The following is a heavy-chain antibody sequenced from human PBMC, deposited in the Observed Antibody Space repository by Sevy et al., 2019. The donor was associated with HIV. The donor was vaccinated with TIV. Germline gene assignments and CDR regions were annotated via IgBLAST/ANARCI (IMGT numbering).Heavy chain of an antibody. J-gene: IGHJ4*02. V-gene: IGHV1-2*02. CDR3: SRSVYGSRTYLNDY. Sequence: ASVKVSCKASGYTFTGYYMHWVRQAPGQGLEWMGWIDPNSGGTNYAQKFQGRVTMSTNTSISKAYMELSRLRSDDTALYYCSRSVYGSRTYLNDYWGQGTLVTVSS. D-gene: IGHD3-10*01. CDR2: IDPNSGGT. CDR1: GYTFTGYY.